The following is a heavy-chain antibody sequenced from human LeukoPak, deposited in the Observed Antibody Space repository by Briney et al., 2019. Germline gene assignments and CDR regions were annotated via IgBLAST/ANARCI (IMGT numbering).Heavy chain of an antibody. D-gene: IGHD6-19*01. CDR1: GGTFSRYA. V-gene: IGHV1-69*04. J-gene: IGHJ4*02. Sequence: ASVKDSCKASGGTFSRYAISWVRQPPGQQLEGMGRIIPIRGIEKYEQKFRGRVTITADKSTSTAYMELSSLRSEDTAVYYCARVHTAVAGTNMGDYWGQETLVTVSS. CDR2: IIPIRGIE. CDR3: ARVHTAVAGTNMGDY.